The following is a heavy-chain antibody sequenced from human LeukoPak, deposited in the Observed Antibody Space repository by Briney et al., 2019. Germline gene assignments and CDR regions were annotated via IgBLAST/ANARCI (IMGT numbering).Heavy chain of an antibody. V-gene: IGHV3-23*01. CDR3: ADWRFLEWPFQH. D-gene: IGHD3-3*01. Sequence: GGSLRLSCAASGFTFSSYAMGWVRLAPGKGLEWVSAISGSGGDAYYADSVKGRFTISRDNSKNTLYLQMNSLRAEDTAVYYCADWRFLEWPFQHWGQGTLVTVSS. J-gene: IGHJ1*01. CDR2: ISGSGGDA. CDR1: GFTFSSYA.